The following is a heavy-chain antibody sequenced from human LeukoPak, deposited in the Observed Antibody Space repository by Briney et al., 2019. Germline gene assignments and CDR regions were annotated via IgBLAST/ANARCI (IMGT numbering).Heavy chain of an antibody. Sequence: PSETLSLTCTVSGGSISSYYWSWIRQHPGKGLEWIGYIYYSGSTYYNPSLKSRVTISVDTSKNQFSLKLSSVTAADTAVYYCAREPESGYTIDYWGQGTLVTVSS. CDR1: GGSISSYY. D-gene: IGHD3-3*01. CDR2: IYYSGST. J-gene: IGHJ4*02. CDR3: AREPESGYTIDY. V-gene: IGHV4-59*06.